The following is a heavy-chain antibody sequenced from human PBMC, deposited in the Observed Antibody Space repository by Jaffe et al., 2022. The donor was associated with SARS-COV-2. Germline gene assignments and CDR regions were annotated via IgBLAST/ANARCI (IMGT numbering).Heavy chain of an antibody. D-gene: IGHD6-19*01. CDR2: IGTYNGNT. V-gene: IGHV1-18*01. CDR1: GYIFTSFG. J-gene: IGHJ4*02. Sequence: QVQLVQSGAEVRKPGASVKVSCKASGYIFTSFGISWVRQAPGQGLEWMGWIGTYNGNTNYAQKFQGRVTMTTDTATSTAYMEVRSLRPDDTAVYFCARERYSSGWYTSAHFDYWGQGTLVTVSS. CDR3: ARERYSSGWYTSAHFDY.